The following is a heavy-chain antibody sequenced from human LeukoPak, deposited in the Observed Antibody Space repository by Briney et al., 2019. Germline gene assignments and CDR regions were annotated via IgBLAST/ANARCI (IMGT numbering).Heavy chain of an antibody. J-gene: IGHJ1*01. CDR2: IKQDGSEK. D-gene: IGHD3-22*01. Sequence: PGGSLRLSCAASGFTFSSYWMSWVRQAPGKGLEWVANIKQDGSEKYYVDSVKGRFTISRDNAKSSLFLQMNSLRAEDTAVYYCAGSSGYYTYFQHWGQGTLVTVSS. V-gene: IGHV3-7*01. CDR1: GFTFSSYW. CDR3: AGSSGYYTYFQH.